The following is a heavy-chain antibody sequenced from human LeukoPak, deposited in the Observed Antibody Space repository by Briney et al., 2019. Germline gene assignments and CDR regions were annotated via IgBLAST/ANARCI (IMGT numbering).Heavy chain of an antibody. CDR1: GGSISSGGYY. CDR2: IYYSGST. J-gene: IGHJ4*02. Sequence: PSETLSLTCTVSGGSISSGGYYWSWIRQPPGKGLEWIGHIYYSGSTYYNPSLKSRLNISVDTSKNHFSLQLSSVTAADTALYYCARDYGSGSYDYWGQGTLVTVSS. CDR3: ARDYGSGSYDY. D-gene: IGHD3-10*01. V-gene: IGHV4-31*03.